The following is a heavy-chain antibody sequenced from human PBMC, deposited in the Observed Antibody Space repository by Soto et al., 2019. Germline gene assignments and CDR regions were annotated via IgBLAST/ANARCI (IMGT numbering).Heavy chain of an antibody. CDR3: ARAGEDVNDAFDS. Sequence: QVQLVQSGAEVKKPGSSVKVSCKASGGTFSSDAIAWVRQAPGQGLEWMGRIIPVFGIINYAQEFQGRVTLTADTSTITAYMELSSLRSEDTAVYYCARAGEDVNDAFDSWGQGTMVTVSS. V-gene: IGHV1-69*04. J-gene: IGHJ3*02. CDR1: GGTFSSDA. CDR2: IIPVFGII. D-gene: IGHD3-10*01.